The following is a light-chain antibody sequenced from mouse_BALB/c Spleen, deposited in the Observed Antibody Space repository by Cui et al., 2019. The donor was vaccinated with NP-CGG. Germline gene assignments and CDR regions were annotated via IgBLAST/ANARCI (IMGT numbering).Light chain of an antibody. V-gene: IGLV1*01. CDR3: ALWYSNHWV. CDR1: TGAVTSSNY. CDR2: GTN. Sequence: QAVVTQESALTQSPGETVTLTFRSSTGAVTSSNYANWVQEKPDHLFTGLIGGTNNRTPGVPARFSGSLIGDKAALTITGAQTEDETIYFCALWYSNHWVFGGGTKLTFL. J-gene: IGLJ1*01.